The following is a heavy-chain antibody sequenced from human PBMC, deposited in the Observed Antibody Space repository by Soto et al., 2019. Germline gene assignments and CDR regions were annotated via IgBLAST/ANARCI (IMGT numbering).Heavy chain of an antibody. D-gene: IGHD2-2*01. CDR3: ARSRSVQLLSLYNWFDP. Sequence: VAALKSSGKGSGYSFTSYWIGSVRQMTGKGLEWMGIIYPGDSDTRYSPSFQDQVTISADKSISTAYLQWSSLKASDTAMYYWARSRSVQLLSLYNWFDPWGQGTLVTVSS. CDR1: GYSFTSYW. CDR2: IYPGDSDT. J-gene: IGHJ5*02. V-gene: IGHV5-51*01.